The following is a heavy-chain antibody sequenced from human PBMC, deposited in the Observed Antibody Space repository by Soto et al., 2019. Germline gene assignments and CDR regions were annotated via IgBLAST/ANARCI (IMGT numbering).Heavy chain of an antibody. CDR3: ARDKPRIAAAGSPGDY. Sequence: ASVKVSCKASGYTFTSYGISWVRQAPGQGLEWMGWISAYNGNTNYAQKLQGRVTMTTDTSTSTAYMELRSLRSDDTAVYYCARDKPRIAAAGSPGDYWGQGTLVTVSS. CDR2: ISAYNGNT. J-gene: IGHJ4*02. V-gene: IGHV1-18*01. CDR1: GYTFTSYG. D-gene: IGHD6-13*01.